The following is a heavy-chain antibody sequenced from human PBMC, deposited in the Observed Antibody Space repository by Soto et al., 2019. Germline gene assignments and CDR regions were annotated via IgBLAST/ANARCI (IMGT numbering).Heavy chain of an antibody. CDR3: GSERSSQYFAF. CDR2: IIPTFGTP. Sequence: QVQLVQSGTVVQRRGSSVKVSCQASGGTFSSHGMAWVRQAPGQGLEWMGGIIPTFGTPTYAPKFQGRVTITADTATNTAYMELNSPRSEDSGVYYCGSERSSQYFAFWGEGTVVTVSS. J-gene: IGHJ4*02. CDR1: GGTFSSHG. D-gene: IGHD1-26*01. V-gene: IGHV1-69*06.